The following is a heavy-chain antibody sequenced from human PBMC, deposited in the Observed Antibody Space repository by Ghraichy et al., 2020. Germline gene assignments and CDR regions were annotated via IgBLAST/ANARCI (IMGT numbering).Heavy chain of an antibody. V-gene: IGHV4-61*01. J-gene: IGHJ4*02. Sequence: SETLSLTCTVSGGSVSSGSYYWSWIRQPPGKGLEWIGYIYYSGSTNYNPSLKSRVTISVDTSKNQFSLKLSSVTAADTAVYYCASDYYDSSGYFNGGFDYWGQGTLVTVSS. CDR3: ASDYYDSSGYFNGGFDY. CDR2: IYYSGST. CDR1: GGSVSSGSYY. D-gene: IGHD3-22*01.